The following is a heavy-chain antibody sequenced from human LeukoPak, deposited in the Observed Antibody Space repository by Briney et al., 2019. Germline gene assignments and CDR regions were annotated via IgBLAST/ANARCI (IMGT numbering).Heavy chain of an antibody. V-gene: IGHV5-51*01. J-gene: IGHJ4*02. CDR3: ARRILGIGLVFDY. D-gene: IGHD7-27*01. Sequence: TGESLKISCKGSGYSFASYWIGWVRQMPGKGLEWMGIIYPGDSDTRYSPSFQGQVTISADKSISTAYLQWSSLKASDTAMYYCARRILGIGLVFDYWGQGTLVTVSS. CDR1: GYSFASYW. CDR2: IYPGDSDT.